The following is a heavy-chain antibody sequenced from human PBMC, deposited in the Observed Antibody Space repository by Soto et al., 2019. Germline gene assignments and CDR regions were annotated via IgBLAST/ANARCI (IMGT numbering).Heavy chain of an antibody. J-gene: IGHJ4*02. V-gene: IGHV1-46*01. CDR3: ARSAPYDY. CDR1: GYTFTNYY. Sequence: QVQLMQSGAEVKKPGASVRVSCKASGYTFTNYYVHWVRQAPGQGLEWMGFINPNGGSTTYAQKFQDRLTVTTDTSTRTVYMQLSSLRSEDTAVFYCARSAPYDYWGQGTLVTVSS. CDR2: INPNGGST.